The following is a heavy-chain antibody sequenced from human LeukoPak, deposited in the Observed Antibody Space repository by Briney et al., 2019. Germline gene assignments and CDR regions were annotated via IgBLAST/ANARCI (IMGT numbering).Heavy chain of an antibody. V-gene: IGHV1-69*13. CDR2: LIPIFGTP. Sequence: SVKVSCKASGGILSNYTISWVRQAPGQGLEWMGGLIPIFGTPYCAQNVQGRVTITADESTSTAFLELRSLKSEDTAVYYCARDRPGRELLPYFDYWGQGTLVTVSS. CDR3: ARDRPGRELLPYFDY. D-gene: IGHD1-26*01. J-gene: IGHJ4*02. CDR1: GGILSNYT.